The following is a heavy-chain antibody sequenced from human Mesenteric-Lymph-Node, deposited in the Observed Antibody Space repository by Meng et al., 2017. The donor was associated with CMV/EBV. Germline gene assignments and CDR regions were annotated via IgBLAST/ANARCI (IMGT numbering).Heavy chain of an antibody. J-gene: IGHJ4*02. Sequence: VHLQQWGAGLLKPSDTLSLTCAVYGGSFSGYYWSWIRQPPGKGLEWIGEINHSGSTNYNPSLKSRVTISVDTSKNQFSLKLSSVTAADTAVYYCARHQRWLKSEGGFNYWGQGTLVTVSS. D-gene: IGHD4-23*01. V-gene: IGHV4-34*01. CDR1: GGSFSGYY. CDR2: INHSGST. CDR3: ARHQRWLKSEGGFNY.